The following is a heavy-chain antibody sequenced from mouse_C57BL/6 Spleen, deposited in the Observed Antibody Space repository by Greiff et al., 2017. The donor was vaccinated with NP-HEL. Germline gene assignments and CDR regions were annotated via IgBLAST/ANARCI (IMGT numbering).Heavy chain of an antibody. J-gene: IGHJ2*01. CDR1: GYAFSSSW. CDR2: IYPGDGDT. Sequence: QVQLQQSGPELVKPGASVKISCKASGYAFSSSWMNWVKQRPGKGLEWIGRIYPGDGDTNYNGKFKGKATLTADKSSSTAYMQLSSLTSEDSAVYFCARSEGLFYYGSSSYYFDYWGQGTTLTVSS. CDR3: ARSEGLFYYGSSSYYFDY. D-gene: IGHD1-1*01. V-gene: IGHV1-82*01.